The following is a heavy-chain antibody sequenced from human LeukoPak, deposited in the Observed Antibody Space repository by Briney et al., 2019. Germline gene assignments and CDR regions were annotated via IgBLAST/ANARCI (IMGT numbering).Heavy chain of an antibody. CDR2: ISGSGGTT. Sequence: GGSLRLSCAASGFTFSSYAMSWVRQTPGKGLEWVSAISGSGGTTYYADSVKGRFTISRDNSKNTLYLQMNSLRAEDTALYYCAKGQSVVAAAKGAFDIWGQGTMVTVS. V-gene: IGHV3-23*01. D-gene: IGHD2-15*01. CDR3: AKGQSVVAAAKGAFDI. J-gene: IGHJ3*02. CDR1: GFTFSSYA.